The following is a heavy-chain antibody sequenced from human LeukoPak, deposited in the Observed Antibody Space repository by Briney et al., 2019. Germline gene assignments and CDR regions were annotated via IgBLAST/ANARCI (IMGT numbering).Heavy chain of an antibody. CDR3: AKDNGYYDSSGFDY. V-gene: IGHV3-73*01. D-gene: IGHD3-22*01. CDR1: GFTFSGST. J-gene: IGHJ4*02. Sequence: GGSLRLSCAASGFTFSGSTMHWVRQASGKGLEWVGRMRSTANSYATTFAASVKDRFIISRDDSKNTAYLQMNSLKTEDTAVYYCAKDNGYYDSSGFDYWGQGTLVTVSS. CDR2: MRSTANSYAT.